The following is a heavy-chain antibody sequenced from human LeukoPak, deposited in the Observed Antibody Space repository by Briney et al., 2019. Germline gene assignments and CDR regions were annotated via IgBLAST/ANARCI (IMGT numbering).Heavy chain of an antibody. J-gene: IGHJ4*02. CDR3: ARWAAANDY. Sequence: VASVKVSCKASGYTFISYYMHWVRQAPGQGLEWMGIINPSSGSTTYAQRFQGRVTMTRDTSTNTVYMELSSLRSEDTAVYYCARWAAANDYWGQGTLVTVSS. V-gene: IGHV1-46*01. CDR2: INPSSGST. CDR1: GYTFISYY. D-gene: IGHD6-13*01.